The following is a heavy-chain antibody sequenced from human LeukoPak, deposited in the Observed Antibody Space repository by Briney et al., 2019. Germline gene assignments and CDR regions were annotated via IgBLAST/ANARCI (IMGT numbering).Heavy chain of an antibody. J-gene: IGHJ6*03. CDR3: ARMSLTTIFGVVIINYYMDV. Sequence: ASVKVSCKASGGTFSSYAISWVRQAPGQGLEWMGGIIPIFGTANYAQKFQGRVTITADESTSTAYMELSSLRPEDTAVYYCARMSLTTIFGVVIINYYMDVWGKGTTVTVSS. CDR2: IIPIFGTA. CDR1: GGTFSSYA. D-gene: IGHD3-3*01. V-gene: IGHV1-69*13.